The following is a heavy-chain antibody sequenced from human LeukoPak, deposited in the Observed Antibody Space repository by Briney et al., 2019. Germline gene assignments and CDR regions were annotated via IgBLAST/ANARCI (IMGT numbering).Heavy chain of an antibody. CDR2: VSYDGSNK. J-gene: IGHJ6*02. CDR1: GFTFSSYA. CDR3: AREGARYYYYYSMDV. Sequence: PGGSLRLSCAASGFTFSSYAMHWVRQAPGKGLEWVAVVSYDGSNKYYADSVKGRFTISRDNSKNTLYLQMNSLRAEDTAVYYCAREGARYYYYYSMDVWGQGTTVTVSS. V-gene: IGHV3-30-3*01.